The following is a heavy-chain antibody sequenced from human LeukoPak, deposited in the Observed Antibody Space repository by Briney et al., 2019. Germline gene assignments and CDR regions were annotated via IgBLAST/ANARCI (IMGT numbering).Heavy chain of an antibody. CDR3: ARSDWLDS. V-gene: IGHV3-23*01. CDR2: ISSSGSGGNT. J-gene: IGHJ5*01. CDR1: GVTLSSYA. Sequence: GGSLRLSCTASGVTLSSYAMSWARQAPGKGLEWVSGISSSGSGGNTYYADSVKGRFTISRDNAKNTLHLQMDSLRAEDTAVYYCARSDWLDSWGQGTLVIVSS.